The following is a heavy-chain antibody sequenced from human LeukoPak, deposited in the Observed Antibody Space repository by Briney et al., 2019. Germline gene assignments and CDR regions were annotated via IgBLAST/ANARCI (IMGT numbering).Heavy chain of an antibody. CDR2: IYYSGST. Sequence: SESLSLTCTVSGGSISSGGYYWSWIRQHPGKGLEWIGYIYYSGSTYYNPSLKSRVTISVDTSKNQFSLKLSSVTAADTAVYYCARSIAAAGTNWFDPWGQGTLVTVSS. CDR3: ARSIAAAGTNWFDP. D-gene: IGHD6-13*01. CDR1: GGSISSGGYY. V-gene: IGHV4-31*03. J-gene: IGHJ5*02.